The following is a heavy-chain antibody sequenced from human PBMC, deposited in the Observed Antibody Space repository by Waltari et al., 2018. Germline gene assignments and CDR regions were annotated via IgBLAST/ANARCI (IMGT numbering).Heavy chain of an antibody. CDR2: IYTSGCT. CDR1: GGSISSGSYY. CDR3: AMGGSSGWPYYYYGMDV. D-gene: IGHD6-19*01. J-gene: IGHJ6*02. V-gene: IGHV4-61*09. Sequence: QVQLQESGPGLVKPSQTLSLTCTVSGGSISSGSYYWSWIRQPAGKGLEWIGYIYTSGCTTYNPPLNSRVTISVDTSKNQFALRLSSVTAADTAVYYCAMGGSSGWPYYYYGMDVWGQGTTVTVSS.